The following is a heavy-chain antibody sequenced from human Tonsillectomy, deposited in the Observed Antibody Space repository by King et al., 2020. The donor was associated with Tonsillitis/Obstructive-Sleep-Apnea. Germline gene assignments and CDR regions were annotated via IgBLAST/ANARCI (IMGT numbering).Heavy chain of an antibody. CDR3: ARGEYYYGSGSYSPDFDY. CDR2: ISYDGRNK. J-gene: IGHJ4*02. D-gene: IGHD3-10*01. CDR1: AFTFSSYA. V-gene: IGHV3-30*04. Sequence: VQLVESGGGVVQPGRSLRLSCAASAFTFSSYAMHWVRQAPGKGLEWVAAISYDGRNKYYADSVKGRFTISRVNSKNTLYLQMNSLRAEDRAVYYCARGEYYYGSGSYSPDFDYWGQGTLVTVSS.